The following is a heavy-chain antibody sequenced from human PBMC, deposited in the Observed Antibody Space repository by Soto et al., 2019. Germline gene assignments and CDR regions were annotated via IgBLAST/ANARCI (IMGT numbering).Heavy chain of an antibody. CDR1: GFTFSSYA. Sequence: QVQLVESGGGVVQPGRSLRLSCAASGFTFSSYAMHRVRQAPGKGLEWVAVISYDGRNKYYEDSVKGRFTISRDNSKNTLYLRMNSLRAEDTGVYYCAREIERLLGYWGQGTLVTVSS. D-gene: IGHD3-3*01. V-gene: IGHV3-30*04. CDR3: AREIERLLGY. CDR2: ISYDGRNK. J-gene: IGHJ4*02.